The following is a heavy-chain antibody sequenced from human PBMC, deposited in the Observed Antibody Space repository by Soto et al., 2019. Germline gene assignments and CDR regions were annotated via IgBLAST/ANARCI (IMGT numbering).Heavy chain of an antibody. CDR2: MWYDGTNK. J-gene: IGHJ3*02. Sequence: GGSLRLSCAASGFTFRIYSMHWVRQSPGKGLEWVAVMWYDGTNKYYGESVKGRFTISRDNSENTLYLQMNSLRVEDTAVYYCARDTTFGTKGGSFDIWGHGTLVTVSS. CDR3: ARDTTFGTKGGSFDI. D-gene: IGHD3-16*01. CDR1: GFTFRIYS. V-gene: IGHV3-33*01.